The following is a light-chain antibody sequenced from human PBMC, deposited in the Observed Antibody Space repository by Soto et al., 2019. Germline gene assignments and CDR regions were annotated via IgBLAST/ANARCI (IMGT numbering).Light chain of an antibody. CDR1: QGMSTY. Sequence: DIQLTQSPSSLSASVGDRVTITCRASQGMSTYVAWYHQKPGKVPKLLIYAASTLQSGVPSRFRGSGSGTDFTLTISGLQPEDVATYYCQKYNSAPRTFGQGTKVEIK. V-gene: IGKV1-27*01. CDR2: AAS. J-gene: IGKJ1*01. CDR3: QKYNSAPRT.